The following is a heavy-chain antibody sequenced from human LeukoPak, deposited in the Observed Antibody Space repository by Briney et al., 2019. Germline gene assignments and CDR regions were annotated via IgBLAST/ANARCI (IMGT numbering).Heavy chain of an antibody. CDR2: IYYSGST. D-gene: IGHD2-2*01. Sequence: SETLSLTCTVSGGSISSYYWSWIRQPPGKGLEWIGYIYYSGSTNYNPSLKSRVTISVDTSKNQFSLKLSSVTAADTAVYYCVGYCSSNSCYQDAFDIWGQGTMVTVSS. V-gene: IGHV4-59*08. CDR1: GGSISSYY. CDR3: VGYCSSNSCYQDAFDI. J-gene: IGHJ3*02.